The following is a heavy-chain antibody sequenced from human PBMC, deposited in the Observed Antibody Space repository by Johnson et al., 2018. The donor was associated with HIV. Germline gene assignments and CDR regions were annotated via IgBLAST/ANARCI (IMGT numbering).Heavy chain of an antibody. V-gene: IGHV3-11*04. CDR2: ISSSGGTI. Sequence: QVQLVESGGGLVKPGGSLRLSCAASGFTFSDYYMTWIRQAPGKGLEWVSYISSSGGTIDYADSVKGRFTISRDNANNSLYLQMNSLRAEYTAVYYCARDSNPTSMIVLPFDAFDIGGQGTMVTVSS. CDR1: GFTFSDYY. CDR3: ARDSNPTSMIVLPFDAFDI. D-gene: IGHD3-22*01. J-gene: IGHJ3*02.